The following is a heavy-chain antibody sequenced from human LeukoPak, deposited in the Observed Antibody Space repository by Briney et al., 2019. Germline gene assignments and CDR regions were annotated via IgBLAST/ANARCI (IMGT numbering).Heavy chain of an antibody. CDR1: GGSISSSSYY. Sequence: SETLSLTCTVSGGSISSSSYYWGWIRQPPGKGLEWIGSIYYSGSTSYNPSLKSRVTISVDTSKNQFSLKLSSVTAADTALYYCARRIPLTGYYYYMDVWGKGTTVTVSS. J-gene: IGHJ6*03. V-gene: IGHV4-39*07. CDR2: IYYSGST. D-gene: IGHD2-21*01. CDR3: ARRIPLTGYYYYMDV.